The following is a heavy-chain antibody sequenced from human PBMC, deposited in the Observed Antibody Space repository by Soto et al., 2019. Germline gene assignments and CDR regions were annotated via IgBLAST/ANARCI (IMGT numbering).Heavy chain of an antibody. CDR2: INHSGST. V-gene: IGHV4-34*01. CDR3: ARGGIVVVPAARKVDP. CDR1: GGSFSGNC. J-gene: IGHJ5*02. D-gene: IGHD2-2*01. Sequence: PSGTLALTCAVYGGSFSGNCWSWIRQPPGKGLEWIGEINHSGSTNYNPSLKSRVTISVDTSKNQFSLKLSSVTAADTAVYYCARGGIVVVPAARKVDPWGQG.